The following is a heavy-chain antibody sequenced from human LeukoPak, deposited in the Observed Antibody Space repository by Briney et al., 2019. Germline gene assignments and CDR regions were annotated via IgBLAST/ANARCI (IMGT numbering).Heavy chain of an antibody. CDR2: IYYSGST. CDR3: ARWFYYGSGRRQFDY. Sequence: SETLSLTCTVSGGSISSGDYYWNWIRQPPGKGLEWIGYIYYSGSTSYNPSLKSRVTISMDTSKNQFSLKLSSVTATDTAVYYCARWFYYGSGRRQFDYWGQGTLVTVSS. J-gene: IGHJ4*02. D-gene: IGHD3-10*01. V-gene: IGHV4-30-4*01. CDR1: GGSISSGDYY.